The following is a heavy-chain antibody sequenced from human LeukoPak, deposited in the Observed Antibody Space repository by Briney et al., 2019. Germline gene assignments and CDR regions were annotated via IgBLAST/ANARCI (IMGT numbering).Heavy chain of an antibody. D-gene: IGHD1-26*01. Sequence: GGSLRLSCAASGFTFSSYSMNWVRQAPGKGLEWVSAISGSGGSTYYADSVKGRFTISRDNSKNTLYLQMNSLRAEDTAVYYCAKDRMGATIEEFDYWGQGTLVTVSS. V-gene: IGHV3-23*01. CDR1: GFTFSSYS. J-gene: IGHJ4*02. CDR3: AKDRMGATIEEFDY. CDR2: ISGSGGST.